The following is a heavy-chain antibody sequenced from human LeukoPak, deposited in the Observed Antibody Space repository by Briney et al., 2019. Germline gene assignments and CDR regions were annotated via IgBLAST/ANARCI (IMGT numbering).Heavy chain of an antibody. D-gene: IGHD6-13*01. CDR1: GSTFTIYS. J-gene: IGHJ4*02. CDR3: ARQNGLSSSWHDY. V-gene: IGHV5-51*01. Sequence: GGTLNVSFKGSGSTFTIYSIGWVRQIPGKGRWWIGIIYPVDSDTRYSPSFRAQFTISADKSISTAYLQWSSLKASDTAIYYCARQNGLSSSWHDYWGQGTLVTVSS. CDR2: IYPVDSDT.